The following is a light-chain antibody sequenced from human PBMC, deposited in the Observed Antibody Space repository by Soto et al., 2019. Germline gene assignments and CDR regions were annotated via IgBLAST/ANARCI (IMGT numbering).Light chain of an antibody. V-gene: IGKV3-20*01. CDR2: GAS. CDR3: QQYTSSPPT. CDR1: QSVSSSY. Sequence: EIVLTQSPGTLSLSPGERATLSCRASQSVSSSYLAWYQQKPGQAPRLLIYGASSRATGIPDRFGGSGSLTDFSLTISRLEPEDFAVYYCQQYTSSPPTFGGGTRVEIK. J-gene: IGKJ4*01.